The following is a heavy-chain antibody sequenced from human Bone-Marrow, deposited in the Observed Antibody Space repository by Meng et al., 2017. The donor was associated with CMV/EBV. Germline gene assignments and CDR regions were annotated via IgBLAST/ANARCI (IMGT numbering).Heavy chain of an antibody. CDR3: AKDPLNWEWELLGDDY. CDR1: GFTFSSYA. Sequence: GGSLRLSCAASGFTFSSYAMSWVRQAPGKGLEWVSAISGSGGSTYYADSVKGRFTISRDNSKNTLYLQMNSLRAEDTAVYYCAKDPLNWEWELLGDDYWGQGTLVTVSS. D-gene: IGHD1-26*01. J-gene: IGHJ4*02. V-gene: IGHV3-23*01. CDR2: ISGSGGST.